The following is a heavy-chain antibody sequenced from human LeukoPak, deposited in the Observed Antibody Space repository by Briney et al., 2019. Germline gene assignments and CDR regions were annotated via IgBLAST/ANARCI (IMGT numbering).Heavy chain of an antibody. CDR2: IYYSGST. D-gene: IGHD3-3*01. V-gene: IGHV4-59*12. CDR1: GGSISSYY. CDR3: ARTGFWSGLAYYYMDV. J-gene: IGHJ6*03. Sequence: SETLSLTCTVSGGSISSYYWSWIRQPPGRGLEWIGYIYYSGSTNYNPSLKSRVTISVDTSKNQFSLKLSSVTAADTAVYYCARTGFWSGLAYYYMDVWGKGTTVTVSS.